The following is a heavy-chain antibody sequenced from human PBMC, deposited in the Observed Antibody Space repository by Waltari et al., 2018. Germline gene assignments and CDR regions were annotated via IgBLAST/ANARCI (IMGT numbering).Heavy chain of an antibody. D-gene: IGHD1-26*01. CDR1: GFTFRSYA. Sequence: EVQLVESGGDLVQPGGSLRLSCAASGFTFRSYAMSWVRQAPGKGLEWVLAISGTGGSTYYADSVKGRFTISRDNSKNTLYLQMNSLRAEDAAVYYCATRGTYYKFDYRGQGSLVTVSS. CDR3: ATRGTYYKFDY. V-gene: IGHV3-23*04. J-gene: IGHJ4*02. CDR2: ISGTGGST.